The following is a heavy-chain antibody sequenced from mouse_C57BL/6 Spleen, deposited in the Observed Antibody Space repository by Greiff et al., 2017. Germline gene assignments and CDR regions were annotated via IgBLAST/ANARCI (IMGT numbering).Heavy chain of an antibody. J-gene: IGHJ2*01. Sequence: VQLQESGPGLVKPSQSLSLTCSVTGYSITSGYYWNWIRKFPGNKLECMGYIRYDGSNNYNPSLKNRISITRDTSKNQFFLKLNSVTTEDTATYYCARYQLFDYWGQGTTLTVSS. CDR2: IRYDGSN. D-gene: IGHD1-3*01. CDR3: ARYQLFDY. V-gene: IGHV3-6*01. CDR1: GYSITSGYY.